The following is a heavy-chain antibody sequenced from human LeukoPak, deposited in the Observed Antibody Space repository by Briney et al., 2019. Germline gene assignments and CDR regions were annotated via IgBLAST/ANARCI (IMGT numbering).Heavy chain of an antibody. CDR1: GGSISSYY. V-gene: IGHV4-59*01. J-gene: IGHJ6*03. Sequence: RASETLSLTCTVSGGSISSYYWSWIRQPPGKGLEWIGYIYYSGSTNYNPSLKSRVTISVDTSKNQFSLKLSSVTAADTAVYYCARAAQDPRVYYYYMDVWGKGTTVTVSS. CDR3: ARAAQDPRVYYYYMDV. CDR2: IYYSGST.